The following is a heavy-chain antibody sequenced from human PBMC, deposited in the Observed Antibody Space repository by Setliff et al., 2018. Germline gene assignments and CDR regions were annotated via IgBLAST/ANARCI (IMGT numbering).Heavy chain of an antibody. CDR3: ARGSRGFDY. CDR2: ISAYNGYI. J-gene: IGHJ4*02. CDR1: GYTLTTYF. V-gene: IGHV1-3*01. Sequence: ASVKVSCKASGYTLTTYFMNWVRQAPGQGLEWMGWISAYNGYIIYEQNFQDRVAITRDTSASTAYMELSSLTSEDTAVYFCARGSRGFDYWGQGALVTVSS.